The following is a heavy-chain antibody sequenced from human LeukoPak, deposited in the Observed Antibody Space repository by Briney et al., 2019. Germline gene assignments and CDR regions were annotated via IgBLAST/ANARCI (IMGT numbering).Heavy chain of an antibody. Sequence: GASVKVSCKASGYTFTSYYMHWVRQATGQGLEWMGWMNPNSGNTGYAQKFQGRVTMTRNTSISTAYMELSSLRSEDTAVYYCARAPATSRKRPPANWFDPWGQGTLVTVSS. CDR1: GYTFTSYY. J-gene: IGHJ5*02. V-gene: IGHV1-8*02. CDR2: MNPNSGNT. CDR3: ARAPATSRKRPPANWFDP. D-gene: IGHD1-1*01.